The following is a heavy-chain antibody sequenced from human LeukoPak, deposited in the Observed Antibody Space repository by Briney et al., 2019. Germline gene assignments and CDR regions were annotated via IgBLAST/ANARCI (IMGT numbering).Heavy chain of an antibody. J-gene: IGHJ4*02. CDR2: IKQDGSEK. V-gene: IGHV3-7*03. CDR3: ARDGRRKGSSFDY. CDR1: GSTFSSYW. D-gene: IGHD6-13*01. Sequence: LTGGSLRLSCAASGSTFSSYWMHWVRQAPGKGLEWVANIKQDGSEKYYVDSVKGRFTISRDDAKNSLYLQMNSLRAEDTAVYYCARDGRRKGSSFDYWGQGTLVTVSS.